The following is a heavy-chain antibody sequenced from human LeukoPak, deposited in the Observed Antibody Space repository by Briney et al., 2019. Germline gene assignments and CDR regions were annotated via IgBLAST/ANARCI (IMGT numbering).Heavy chain of an antibody. V-gene: IGHV1-24*01. CDR3: VTLGCTDGRCLDL. Sequence: ASVNVSCTVSGHTLTELSMHWVREAPGKGLEWMGGFDLEDVETIYTQTVQGRVTMTEDTSTDTAYMELSSLSSEDTAVYYCVTLGCTDGRCLDLWGQGTPVTVTT. CDR2: FDLEDVET. CDR1: GHTLTELS. D-gene: IGHD2-15*01. J-gene: IGHJ4*02.